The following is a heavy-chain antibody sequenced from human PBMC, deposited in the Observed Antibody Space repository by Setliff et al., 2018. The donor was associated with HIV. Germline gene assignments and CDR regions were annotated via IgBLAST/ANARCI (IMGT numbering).Heavy chain of an antibody. CDR1: GGSISSSNW. V-gene: IGHV4-4*02. D-gene: IGHD3-3*01. Sequence: KPSETLSLTCAVSGGSISSSNWWSWVRQSPGKGLEWIGEINHSGITNYKSSFKSRVTISVDRSKKQFSLRLTSVTAADTAVYFCAGRDSSEWYGIFDSWGRGTLVTVSS. J-gene: IGHJ4*02. CDR2: INHSGIT. CDR3: AGRDSSEWYGIFDS.